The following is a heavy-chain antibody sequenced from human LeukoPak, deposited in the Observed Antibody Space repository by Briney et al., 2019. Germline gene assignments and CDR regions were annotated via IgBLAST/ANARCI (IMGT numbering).Heavy chain of an antibody. CDR3: ARRPPTVVTLSRDALHI. D-gene: IGHD4-23*01. V-gene: IGHV5-51*01. CDR2: IYRADSAN. J-gene: IGHJ3*02. CDR1: GYTFSNYW. Sequence: GESLKISCKGSGYTFSNYWIGWVRQMPGKGLEWWRTIYRADSANKYRQSFRGQVTISADKSINTAYLQRSSLKASDTAMYYCARRPPTVVTLSRDALHIWGQGTMVTVSS.